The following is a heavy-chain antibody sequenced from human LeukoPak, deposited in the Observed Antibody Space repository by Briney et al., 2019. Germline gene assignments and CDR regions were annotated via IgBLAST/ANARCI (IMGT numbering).Heavy chain of an antibody. V-gene: IGHV1-8*01. CDR1: GYTFTSYD. CDR3: ARGLTMIVRWGFQH. D-gene: IGHD3-22*01. J-gene: IGHJ1*01. Sequence: ASVKVSCKASGYTFTSYDINWVRQATGQGLEWMGWMNPNSGNTGYAQKFQGRVTMTRNTSISTAYMELSSLRSEDTAVYYCARGLTMIVRWGFQHWGQGTLVTVSS. CDR2: MNPNSGNT.